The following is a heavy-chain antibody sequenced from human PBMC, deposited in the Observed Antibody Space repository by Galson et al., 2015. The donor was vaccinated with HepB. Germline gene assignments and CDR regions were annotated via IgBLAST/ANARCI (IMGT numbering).Heavy chain of an antibody. CDR3: TTVRPSGSHYYGMDV. D-gene: IGHD3-10*01. Sequence: SLRLSCAASGFTFSNAWMNWVRQAPGKGLEWVGRIKSKTDGGTTDYAAPVKGRFTISRDDSKNTLYLQMNSLKTEDTAVYHCTTVRPSGSHYYGMDVWGQGTTVTVSS. J-gene: IGHJ6*02. CDR1: GFTFSNAW. CDR2: IKSKTDGGTT. V-gene: IGHV3-15*07.